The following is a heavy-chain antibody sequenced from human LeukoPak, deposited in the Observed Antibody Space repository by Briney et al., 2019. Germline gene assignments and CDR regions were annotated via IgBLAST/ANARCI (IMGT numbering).Heavy chain of an antibody. J-gene: IGHJ1*01. Sequence: PSETLSLTCTVSGGSISSGGYYWSWIRQHPGKGLEWIGYIYYSGSTYYNPSLKSRVTISVDTSKNQFSLKLSSVTAADTAAYYCARDMRMGSPEYFQHWGQGTLVTVSS. CDR3: ARDMRMGSPEYFQH. CDR2: IYYSGST. CDR1: GGSISSGGYY. D-gene: IGHD3-10*01. V-gene: IGHV4-31*03.